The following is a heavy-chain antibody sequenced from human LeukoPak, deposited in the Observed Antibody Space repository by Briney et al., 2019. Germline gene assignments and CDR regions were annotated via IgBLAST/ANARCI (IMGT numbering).Heavy chain of an antibody. J-gene: IGHJ4*02. CDR3: ARSRSSSSGPFDY. CDR2: ISSSGSTI. CDR1: GFTFSSYG. D-gene: IGHD6-6*01. V-gene: IGHV3-48*04. Sequence: GGSLRLSCAASGFTFSSYGMSWVRQAPGKGLEWVSYISSSGSTIYYADSVKGRFTISRDNAKNSLYLQMNCLRAEDTAVYYCARSRSSSSGPFDYWGQGTLVTVSS.